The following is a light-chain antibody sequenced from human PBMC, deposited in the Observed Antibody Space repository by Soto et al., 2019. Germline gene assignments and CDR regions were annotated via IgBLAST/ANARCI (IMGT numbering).Light chain of an antibody. CDR2: EVS. Sequence: QSVLTQPASVSGSPGQSITISCTGTSSDVGGYNFVSWYQQHPGKAPKLMIFEVSNRPSGVSNRFSASKSGNTASLTISGLQPEDEADYYCSSYRTSSTWVFGGGTKLTVL. CDR3: SSYRTSSTWV. CDR1: SSDVGGYNF. J-gene: IGLJ3*02. V-gene: IGLV2-14*01.